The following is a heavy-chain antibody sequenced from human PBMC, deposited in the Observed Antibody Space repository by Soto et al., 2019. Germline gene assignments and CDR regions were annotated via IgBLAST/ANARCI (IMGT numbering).Heavy chain of an antibody. Sequence: QLQLQESGPGLVKPSETLSLTCSVSGGSISSSSYFWGWIRQPPGKGLEWIGSIYYSGSTYYNPSLKSRVTASVDTSKNQSARKLSSVTAADTAVYYCARHPSDFWFDPWGQGTLVTVSS. CDR2: IYYSGST. V-gene: IGHV4-39*01. J-gene: IGHJ5*02. D-gene: IGHD2-21*02. CDR3: ARHPSDFWFDP. CDR1: GGSISSSSYF.